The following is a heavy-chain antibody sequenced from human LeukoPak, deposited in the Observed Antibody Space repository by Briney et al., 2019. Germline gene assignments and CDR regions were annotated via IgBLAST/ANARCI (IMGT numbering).Heavy chain of an antibody. CDR1: GGSFSGYY. CDR3: ASGYSSSYGY. CDR2: INHSGST. J-gene: IGHJ4*02. V-gene: IGHV4-34*01. Sequence: PAETLSLTCAVYGGSFSGYYWSWIRQPPGKGLESIGEINHSGSTNYNPSLKSRVTISVDTSKNQFSLKLSSVTAADTAVYYCASGYSSSYGYWGQGTLVTVSS. D-gene: IGHD6-13*01.